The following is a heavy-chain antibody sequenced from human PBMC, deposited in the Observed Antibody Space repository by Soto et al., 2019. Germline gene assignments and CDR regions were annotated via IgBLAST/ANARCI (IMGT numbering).Heavy chain of an antibody. Sequence: GGSLRISCAASGFTFSTYAMSWVRQSPGKGLEWVSTITSSGTSTYYADSVKGRFTISRDNSKITLSVQMNSLRAEDTAIYYCVRARVAGTAYFDYWGQGTPVTVSS. D-gene: IGHD1-7*01. CDR2: ITSSGTST. CDR3: VRARVAGTAYFDY. J-gene: IGHJ4*02. CDR1: GFTFSTYA. V-gene: IGHV3-23*01.